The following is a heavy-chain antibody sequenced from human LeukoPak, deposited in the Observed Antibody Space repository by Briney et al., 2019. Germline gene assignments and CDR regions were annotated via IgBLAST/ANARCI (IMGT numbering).Heavy chain of an antibody. Sequence: GGSLRLSCAASGFTFSSYGMHWVRQAPGKGLEWVAVISYDGSNKYYADSVKGRFTISRDNSKNTLYLQMNSLRAEDTAVYYCAREADYDFWSGYYITSPSPNYYFDYWGQGTLVTVSS. V-gene: IGHV3-30*03. CDR1: GFTFSSYG. D-gene: IGHD3-3*01. J-gene: IGHJ4*02. CDR2: ISYDGSNK. CDR3: AREADYDFWSGYYITSPSPNYYFDY.